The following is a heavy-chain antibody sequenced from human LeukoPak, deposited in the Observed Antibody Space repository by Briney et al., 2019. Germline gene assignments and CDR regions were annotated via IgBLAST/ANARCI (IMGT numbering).Heavy chain of an antibody. D-gene: IGHD3-22*01. CDR3: ARDGGNTYYYDSSGPLV. Sequence: SQTLSLTCTVSGVSISSGGYYWSWIRQHPGKGLEWIGYIYYSGSTYYNPSLKSRVTISVDTSKNQFSLKLSSVTAADTAVYYCARDGGNTYYYDSSGPLVWGQGTMVTVSS. V-gene: IGHV4-31*03. CDR1: GVSISSGGYY. CDR2: IYYSGST. J-gene: IGHJ3*01.